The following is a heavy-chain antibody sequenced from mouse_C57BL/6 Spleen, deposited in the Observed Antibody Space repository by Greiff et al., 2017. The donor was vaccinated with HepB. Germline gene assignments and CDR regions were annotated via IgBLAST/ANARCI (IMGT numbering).Heavy chain of an antibody. CDR3: YYYGSSYGFAY. Sequence: LQQSGAELVRPGASVTLSCKASGYTFTDYEMHWVKQTPVHGLEWIGAIDPETGGTAYNQKFKGKAILTADKSSSTAYMELRSLTSEDSAVYYCYYYGSSYGFAYWGQGTLVTVSA. V-gene: IGHV1-15*01. D-gene: IGHD1-1*01. CDR1: GYTFTDYE. J-gene: IGHJ3*01. CDR2: IDPETGGT.